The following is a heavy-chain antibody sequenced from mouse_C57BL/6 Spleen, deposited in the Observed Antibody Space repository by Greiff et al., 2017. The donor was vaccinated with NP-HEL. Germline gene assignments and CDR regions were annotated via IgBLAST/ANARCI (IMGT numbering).Heavy chain of an antibody. CDR3: AKEDTTVGFDY. J-gene: IGHJ2*01. Sequence: EVKLEESGPGLVKPSQSLSLTCSVTGYSITSGYYWNWIRQIPGNKLEWMGYISYDGSNNYNPSLKNRISITRDTSKNQFFLKLNSVTTEDTATYYCAKEDTTVGFDYWGQGTTLTVSS. CDR2: ISYDGSN. CDR1: GYSITSGYY. V-gene: IGHV3-6*01. D-gene: IGHD1-1*01.